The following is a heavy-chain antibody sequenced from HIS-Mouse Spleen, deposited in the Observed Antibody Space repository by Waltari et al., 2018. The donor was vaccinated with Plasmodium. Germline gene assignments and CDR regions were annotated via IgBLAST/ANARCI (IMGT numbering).Heavy chain of an antibody. CDR3: ASSWYWYFDL. CDR1: GSPSRSYW. J-gene: IGHJ2*01. V-gene: IGHV3-7*01. CDR2: IKQDGSEK. D-gene: IGHD6-13*01. Sequence: EVQLVESGGGLVQPGGSLRLSCEAPGSPSRSYWMSWVRQAPGKGMEWVANIKQDGSEKYYGDSVKGRFTISRDNAKNSLYLQMNSLRAEDTAVYYCASSWYWYFDLWGRGTLVTVSS.